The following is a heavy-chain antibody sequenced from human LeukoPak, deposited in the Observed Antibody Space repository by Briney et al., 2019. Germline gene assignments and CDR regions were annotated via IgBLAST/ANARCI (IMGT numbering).Heavy chain of an antibody. D-gene: IGHD3-16*01. J-gene: IGHJ3*02. CDR2: FHHSGST. V-gene: IGHV4-38-2*01. CDR1: GYSISRGYS. Sequence: SETLSLTCAVSGYSISRGYSWAWVRRPPGKGLEWIGSFHHSGSTFYNPSLKSRVTISADRSKNQFSLRLSSVTAADTAVYSCGRFDYVWETHGMDAFDIWGQGTMVTVSS. CDR3: GRFDYVWETHGMDAFDI.